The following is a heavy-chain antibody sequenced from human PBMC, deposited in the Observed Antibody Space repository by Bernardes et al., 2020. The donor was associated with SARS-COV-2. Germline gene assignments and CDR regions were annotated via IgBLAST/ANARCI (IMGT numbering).Heavy chain of an antibody. J-gene: IGHJ3*01. CDR3: VRSRTTYYYDTSGGYADVFDV. Sequence: SGPTLVKPTQTLTLTCSFSGFSLSGSGVGVGWIRQPPGKALEWLTLIYWDDDKRYSPSLKSRLAITKDTSKNQVVLTMTNMDPVDTATYFCVRSRTTYYYDTSGGYADVFDVWGQGTMVTVSS. CDR2: IYWDDDK. D-gene: IGHD3-22*01. V-gene: IGHV2-5*02. CDR1: GFSLSGSGVG.